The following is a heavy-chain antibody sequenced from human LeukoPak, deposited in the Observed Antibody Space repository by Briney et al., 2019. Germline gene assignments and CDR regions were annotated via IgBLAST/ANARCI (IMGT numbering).Heavy chain of an antibody. D-gene: IGHD4-23*01. CDR1: GFTFSSYA. CDR3: AKRGADSGGNSALVAFDI. Sequence: GGSLRLSCTASGFTFSSYAMSWVRQAPGKGLEWVSAISGTGGPTYYAHSVKGRFTTTRGNSKNTLYVQMNSLRAEDTAVYYCAKRGADSGGNSALVAFDIWGQGTMVTVSS. V-gene: IGHV3-23*01. J-gene: IGHJ3*02. CDR2: ISGTGGPT.